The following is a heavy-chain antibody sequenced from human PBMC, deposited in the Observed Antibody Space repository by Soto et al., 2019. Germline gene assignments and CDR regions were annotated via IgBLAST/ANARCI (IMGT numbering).Heavy chain of an antibody. V-gene: IGHV3-48*02. CDR2: ISSSSSTI. J-gene: IGHJ6*02. CDR3: ARVGQIRANTGYYYYGMDV. D-gene: IGHD1-26*01. CDR1: GFTFSSYS. Sequence: EVQLVESGGGLVQPGGSLRLSCAASGFTFSSYSMNWVRQAPGKGLEWVSYISSSSSTIYNADSVKGRFTISRDNAKNSLYLQMNSLRDEDTAVYYCARVGQIRANTGYYYYGMDVWGQGTTVTVSS.